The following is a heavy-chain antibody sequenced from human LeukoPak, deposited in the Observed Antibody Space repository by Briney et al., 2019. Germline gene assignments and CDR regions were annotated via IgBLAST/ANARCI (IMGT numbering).Heavy chain of an antibody. CDR1: GFIFSSYA. Sequence: GGSLRLSCGASGFIFSSYAMSWVRQAPGRGLEWVSAISGSGANRYHADSVKGRFTISRDNSRNTLYLQMNGLRVEDTAIYYCAKGITDESLFDFWGRGTLVTVSS. D-gene: IGHD1-14*01. J-gene: IGHJ4*02. CDR3: AKGITDESLFDF. CDR2: ISGSGANR. V-gene: IGHV3-23*01.